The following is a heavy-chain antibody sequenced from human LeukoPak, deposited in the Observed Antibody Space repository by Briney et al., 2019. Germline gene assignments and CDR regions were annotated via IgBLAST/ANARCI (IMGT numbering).Heavy chain of an antibody. CDR3: ARNPGPGTLDN. CDR2: VSSSGGHT. J-gene: IGHJ4*02. CDR1: GFTFNDYY. Sequence: GASLRLSCAASGFTFNDYYMSWIRQAPGKGLEWVSFVSSSGGHTNYAGSVKGRLTISRDNAKNSLYLQMNSLRAEDTAVYYCARNPGPGTLDNWGQGTLVTVSS. D-gene: IGHD6-13*01. V-gene: IGHV3-11*06.